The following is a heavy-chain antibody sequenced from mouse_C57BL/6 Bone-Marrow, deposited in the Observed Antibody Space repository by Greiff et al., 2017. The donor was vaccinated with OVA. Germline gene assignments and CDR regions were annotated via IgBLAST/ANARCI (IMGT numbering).Heavy chain of an antibody. CDR3: ARVLLRSSDGFAY. CDR1: GYAFSSSW. Sequence: VQLQQSGPELVKPGASVKISCKASGYAFSSSWMNWVKQRPGKGLEWIGRIYPGDGDTNYNGKFKGKATLTADKSSSTAYMQLSSLTSEDSAVYFCARVLLRSSDGFAYWGQGTLVTVSA. J-gene: IGHJ3*01. D-gene: IGHD1-1*01. V-gene: IGHV1-82*01. CDR2: IYPGDGDT.